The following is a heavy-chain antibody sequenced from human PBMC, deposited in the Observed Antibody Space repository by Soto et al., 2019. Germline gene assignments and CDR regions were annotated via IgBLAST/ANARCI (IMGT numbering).Heavy chain of an antibody. V-gene: IGHV1-69*01. Sequence: QVQLVQSGAEVKKPGSSVKVSCKASGGTFSSFTISWVRQAPGQGLEWMGGIIPIYGTANYAQKFQGRVTIHADAYTRTAYMELSSLRSEDTAVYYCAKDRRADWESYYYYAMAVWGQGTTVPVSS. CDR2: IIPIYGTA. CDR3: AKDRRADWESYYYYAMAV. D-gene: IGHD1-26*01. CDR1: GGTFSSFT. J-gene: IGHJ6*02.